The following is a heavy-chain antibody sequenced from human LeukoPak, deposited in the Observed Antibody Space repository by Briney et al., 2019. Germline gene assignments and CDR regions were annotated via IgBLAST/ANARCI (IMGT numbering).Heavy chain of an antibody. Sequence: GGSLRLSCAASGFTFSSYAMSWVRQAPGKGLEWVSAISGSGGSTYYADSVKGRFTISRDNSKNTLYLQMNSLRAEDTAVYYCGRVGASYGSGSYSDYWGQGTLVTVSS. J-gene: IGHJ4*02. D-gene: IGHD3-10*01. V-gene: IGHV3-23*01. CDR2: ISGSGGST. CDR3: GRVGASYGSGSYSDY. CDR1: GFTFSSYA.